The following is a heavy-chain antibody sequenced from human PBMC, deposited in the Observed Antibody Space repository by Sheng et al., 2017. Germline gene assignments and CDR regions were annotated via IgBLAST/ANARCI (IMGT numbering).Heavy chain of an antibody. V-gene: IGHV1-18*01. D-gene: IGHD2-2*01. CDR2: ISAYTGNT. CDR1: GYTFTNYG. CDR3: ARDLGEFRYQLPEAADY. Sequence: QVQLVQSGTEVKKPGASVKVSCKASGYTFTNYGISWVRQAPGQGLEWMGWISAYTGNTNYAQNLQGRVTMTTDTSTSTAYMELRSLRSDDTAIYYCARDLGEFRYQLPEAADYWGQGTLVTVSS. J-gene: IGHJ4*02.